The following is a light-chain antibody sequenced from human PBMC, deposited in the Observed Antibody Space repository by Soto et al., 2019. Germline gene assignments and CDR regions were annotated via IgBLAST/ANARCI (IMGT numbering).Light chain of an antibody. J-gene: IGKJ3*01. V-gene: IGKV1-5*01. CDR1: QSISSW. Sequence: DMQMSHAPSARSASVGDRVTITCRASQSISSWLAWYQQKPGKAPKLLIYDASSLESGVPSRFSGSGSGTEFTLTISSLQPDDFATYYCQQYNSYSTFGPGTKVDI. CDR3: QQYNSYST. CDR2: DAS.